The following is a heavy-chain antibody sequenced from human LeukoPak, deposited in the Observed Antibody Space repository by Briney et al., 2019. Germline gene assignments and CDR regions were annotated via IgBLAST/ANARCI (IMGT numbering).Heavy chain of an antibody. CDR2: INAGNGNT. CDR1: GYTFTSYA. CDR3: ARGPSGSPFAFDI. D-gene: IGHD1-26*01. J-gene: IGHJ3*02. Sequence: ASVKVSCKASGYTFTSYAMHWVRQAPGQRLEWMGWINAGNGNTKYSQKFQGRVTMTRNTSISTAYMELSSLRSEDTAVYYCARGPSGSPFAFDIWGQGSMVTVSS. V-gene: IGHV1-3*01.